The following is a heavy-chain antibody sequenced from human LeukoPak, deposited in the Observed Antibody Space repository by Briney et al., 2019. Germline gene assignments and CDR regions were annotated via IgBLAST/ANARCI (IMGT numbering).Heavy chain of an antibody. J-gene: IGHJ3*01. CDR1: GFTFSNYV. Sequence: PGRSLRLSCVGSGFTFSNYVMHWVRQAPGKGLEWVALIWDDGSRKYYGDSVQGRFTITRDNSKSTMSLEMNSLRDEYTAVYYCAKEVAKGAGAYDVWGQGTIITVSS. CDR3: AKEVAKGAGAYDV. V-gene: IGHV3-33*03. CDR2: IWDDGSRK.